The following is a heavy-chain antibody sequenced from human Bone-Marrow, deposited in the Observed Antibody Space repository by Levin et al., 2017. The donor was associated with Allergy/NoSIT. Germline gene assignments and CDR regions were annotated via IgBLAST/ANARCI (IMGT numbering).Heavy chain of an antibody. Sequence: GESLKISCAASGFTVSNSWMHWVRQAPGKGLLWVSLINNDGGSTTYADSVKGRFTISRDNAKNTLYLHMNSLRAEDTALYYCTRAGPNWRIDHWGQGTLVTVSS. CDR1: GFTVSNSW. J-gene: IGHJ5*02. V-gene: IGHV3-74*03. CDR3: TRAGPNWRIDH. D-gene: IGHD7-27*01. CDR2: INNDGGST.